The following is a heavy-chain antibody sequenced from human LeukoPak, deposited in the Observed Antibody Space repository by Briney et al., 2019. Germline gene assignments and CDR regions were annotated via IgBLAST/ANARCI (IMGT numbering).Heavy chain of an antibody. V-gene: IGHV4-34*01. CDR1: GGSFCGYY. J-gene: IGHJ3*02. CDR2: INHSGST. D-gene: IGHD1/OR15-1a*01. CDR3: ARSRRTLRAFDI. Sequence: PSETLSLTCAVYGGSFCGYYWSWIRQPPGKGLEWIGEINHSGSTNYNPSLKSRVTISVDTSKNQFSLKLSSVTAADTAVYYCARSRRTLRAFDIWGQGTMVTVSS.